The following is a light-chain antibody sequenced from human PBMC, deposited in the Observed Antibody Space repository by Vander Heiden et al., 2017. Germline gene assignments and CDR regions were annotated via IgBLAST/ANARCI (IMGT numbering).Light chain of an antibody. Sequence: IVLTQSPGTLSLSPGERATLSCRASQSDSSSYLAWYQQKPGQAPRLLIYGASSRATGVPDRFSGSGSGTDFTLTISRLEPEDVAVYYCQQDGSSPLTFGGGTKVEIK. CDR3: QQDGSSPLT. CDR2: GAS. J-gene: IGKJ4*01. V-gene: IGKV3-20*01. CDR1: QSDSSSY.